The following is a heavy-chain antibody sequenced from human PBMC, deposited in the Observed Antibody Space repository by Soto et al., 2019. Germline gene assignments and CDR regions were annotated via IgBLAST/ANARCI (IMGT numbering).Heavy chain of an antibody. D-gene: IGHD6-19*01. V-gene: IGHV3-74*01. Sequence: HPEGSLRLSCAASGFTFSSYWMHWVRQAPGKGLVWVSRINNDGSSTSYADSVKGRFTISRDNAKSTLYLEMSSLRAEDTAVYYCAKELGSGWPFDYWGQGTLVTVSS. J-gene: IGHJ4*02. CDR3: AKELGSGWPFDY. CDR2: INNDGSST. CDR1: GFTFSSYW.